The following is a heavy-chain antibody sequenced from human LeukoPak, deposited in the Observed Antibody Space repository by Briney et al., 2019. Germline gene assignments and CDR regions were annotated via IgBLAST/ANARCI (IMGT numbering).Heavy chain of an antibody. CDR3: ASREWLDAFDI. J-gene: IGHJ3*02. CDR1: GFTFSSYG. CDR2: IKQDGSEK. D-gene: IGHD3-3*01. Sequence: PGGTLRPSCAASGFTFSSYGMSWVRQAPGKGLEWVANIKQDGSEKYYVDSVKGRFTISRDNAKNSLYLQMNSLRAEDTAVYYCASREWLDAFDIWGQGTMVTVSS. V-gene: IGHV3-7*01.